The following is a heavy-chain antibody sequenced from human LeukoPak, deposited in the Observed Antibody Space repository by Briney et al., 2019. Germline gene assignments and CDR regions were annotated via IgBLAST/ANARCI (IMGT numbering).Heavy chain of an antibody. D-gene: IGHD1-1*01. CDR2: IHYSGTT. J-gene: IGHJ6*03. Sequence: SETLSLTCTVSGGSLSSYYWSWLRQPPGKGLEWIGYIHYSGTTNYNPSLKSRVTISVDTSKNQFSLKLNSVTAADTAVYYCARVSWFPGTSYYFMDVWGKGTTVTVSS. V-gene: IGHV4-59*01. CDR1: GGSLSSYY. CDR3: ARVSWFPGTSYYFMDV.